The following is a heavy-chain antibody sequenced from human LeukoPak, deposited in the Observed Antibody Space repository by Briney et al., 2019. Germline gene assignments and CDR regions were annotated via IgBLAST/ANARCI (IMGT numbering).Heavy chain of an antibody. CDR3: AKEGRSLQTY. Sequence: PGGSLRLSCEASGFTFSSYWMSWVRQAPGKGLEWVANIKEDGTETYYVDSVKGRFTISRDNAKNSLYLQMNSLRVEDTAVYYCAKEGRSLQTYWGQGTLVTVSS. J-gene: IGHJ4*02. D-gene: IGHD5-24*01. V-gene: IGHV3-7*03. CDR2: IKEDGTET. CDR1: GFTFSSYW.